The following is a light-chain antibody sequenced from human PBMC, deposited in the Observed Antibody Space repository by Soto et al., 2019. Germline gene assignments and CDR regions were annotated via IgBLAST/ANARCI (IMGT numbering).Light chain of an antibody. V-gene: IGKV1-39*01. Sequence: DIQMTQSLSSLSASVGETVIISCRASETITRYLNWYQSKPGKAPRLLISGASSLQSGVPSRFSGSYSGTDFTLTISSLQPEDFATYYCQQSYSNPLTFGGGTKVEMK. CDR1: ETITRY. CDR3: QQSYSNPLT. J-gene: IGKJ4*01. CDR2: GAS.